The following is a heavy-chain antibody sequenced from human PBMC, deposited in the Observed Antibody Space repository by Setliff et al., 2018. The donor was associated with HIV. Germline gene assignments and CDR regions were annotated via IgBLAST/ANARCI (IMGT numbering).Heavy chain of an antibody. D-gene: IGHD3-9*01. CDR3: AGVGGVLTGTPHFDF. CDR2: IFYSGST. V-gene: IGHV4-59*01. CDR1: GGSISHYY. Sequence: SETLSLTCTVSGGSISHYYWTWIRQPPGKGLEWIGYIFYSGSTDYNPSLKSRLTISVDTPNNQFSLSLNSATAADTAVYYCAGVGGVLTGTPHFDFWGQGILVTVSS. J-gene: IGHJ4*02.